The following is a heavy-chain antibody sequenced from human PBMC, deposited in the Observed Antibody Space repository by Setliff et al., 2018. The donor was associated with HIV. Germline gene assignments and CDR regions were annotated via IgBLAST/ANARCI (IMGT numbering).Heavy chain of an antibody. CDR2: FDPEDVET. D-gene: IGHD3-22*01. CDR1: GYTLAELS. CDR3: ATVRRYYYDSSGQEYFQH. J-gene: IGHJ1*01. Sequence: KVSCKVSGYTLAELSIHWVRQAPGKGLEWMGGFDPEDVETVYAQKFQGRVTMTEDTSTDTAYMELSSLRSEDTAVYYCATVRRYYYDSSGQEYFQHWGQGTLVTVSS. V-gene: IGHV1-24*01.